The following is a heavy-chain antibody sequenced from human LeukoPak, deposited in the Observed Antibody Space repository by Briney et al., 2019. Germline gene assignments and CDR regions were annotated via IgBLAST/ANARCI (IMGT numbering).Heavy chain of an antibody. CDR3: ARDWISTITDY. Sequence: ASVTVSCKASGYTFTGYYMHWVRQAHGQGLEWMGWINPNSGGTNYAQKFQGRVTMTRDTSISTAYMELSRLTSDDTAVYYCARDWISTITDYWGQGTLVTVSS. D-gene: IGHD2-2*03. CDR2: INPNSGGT. J-gene: IGHJ4*02. V-gene: IGHV1-2*02. CDR1: GYTFTGYY.